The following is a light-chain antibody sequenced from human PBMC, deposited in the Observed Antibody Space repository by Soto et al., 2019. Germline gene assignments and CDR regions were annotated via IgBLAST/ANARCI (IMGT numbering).Light chain of an antibody. J-gene: IGLJ2*01. Sequence: QPVLTQSPSASASLGASVKLTCTLSSGHSSYAIAWHQQQPEKGPRYLMKLDSDGSHTQGDAIPDRFSGSSSGAERYLTMSSLQSEDEADYYCQTWGTGIHVVFGGGTKLTVL. CDR1: SGHSSYA. CDR3: QTWGTGIHVV. CDR2: LDSDGSH. V-gene: IGLV4-69*01.